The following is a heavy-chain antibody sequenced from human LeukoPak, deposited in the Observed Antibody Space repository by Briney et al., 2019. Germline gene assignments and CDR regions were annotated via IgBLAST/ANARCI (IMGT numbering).Heavy chain of an antibody. CDR2: ISAGSSNT. J-gene: IGHJ4*02. V-gene: IGHV3-48*01. CDR3: ARSAVQANTPFYFDF. Sequence: GGSLRLSCSASGFSFASYGMNWVRQAPGSGLEWVAYISAGSSNTFYADSVKGRFTISRDDADNFLHLQMSSLSAEDTAVYYCARSAVQANTPFYFDFWGQGALVTVSS. D-gene: IGHD1-26*01. CDR1: GFSFASYG.